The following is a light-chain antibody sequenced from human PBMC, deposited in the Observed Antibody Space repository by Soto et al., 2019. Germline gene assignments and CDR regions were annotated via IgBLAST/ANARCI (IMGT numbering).Light chain of an antibody. CDR3: QQYGSSSWT. CDR2: GAS. CDR1: QSVSNSY. Sequence: EIVLTQSPGTLSLSPGERATLSCRASQSVSNSYLAWYQQKPGQAPRLLISGASSRATGIPDRFSGSGSGTDFTLTISRLEPEDFAVYYCQQYGSSSWTFGQGSKVEIK. V-gene: IGKV3-20*01. J-gene: IGKJ1*01.